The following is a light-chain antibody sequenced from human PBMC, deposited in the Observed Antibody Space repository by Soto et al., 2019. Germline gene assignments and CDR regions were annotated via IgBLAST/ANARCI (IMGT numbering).Light chain of an antibody. J-gene: IGLJ1*01. Sequence: QSALTQPPSASGSPGQSVTISCTGTSSDVGGYNYVSWYQQHPGKAPKLMIYEVSKRPSGVPDRFSGSKSGNTASLTVSGLQAEDEADYYCSSYAVSNTGVFGTGTKVTVL. V-gene: IGLV2-8*01. CDR1: SSDVGGYNY. CDR3: SSYAVSNTGV. CDR2: EVS.